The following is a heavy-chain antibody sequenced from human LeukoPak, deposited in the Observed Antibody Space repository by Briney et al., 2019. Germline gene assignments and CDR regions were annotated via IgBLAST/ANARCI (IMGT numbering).Heavy chain of an antibody. V-gene: IGHV3-23*01. CDR2: ISGSGGST. J-gene: IGHJ3*01. CDR1: GFTFSNAW. D-gene: IGHD4-17*01. Sequence: GGSLRLSCAASGFTFSNAWMSWVRQAPGKGLEWVSAISGSGGSTYYADSVKGRSTISRDNSKNTLYLQMNSLRAEDTAVYYCAKDDYGDYLEGPWGQGTMVTVSS. CDR3: AKDDYGDYLEGP.